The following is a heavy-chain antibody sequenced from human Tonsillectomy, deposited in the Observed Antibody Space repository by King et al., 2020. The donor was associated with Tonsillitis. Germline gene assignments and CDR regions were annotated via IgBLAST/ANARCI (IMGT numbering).Heavy chain of an antibody. CDR2: VNPNSGGT. V-gene: IGHV1-2*02. Sequence: VQLVESGAEVKKPGASVKVSCKASGYTFTGYYIHWVRQAPGQGLEWMGWVNPNSGGTNYAQKFQGRVTMTRDTSITTAYMELSRLRSDDTAVYYCARVTWYSGSYYLDYWGQGTLVTVSS. D-gene: IGHD1-26*01. CDR1: GYTFTGYY. J-gene: IGHJ4*02. CDR3: ARVTWYSGSYYLDY.